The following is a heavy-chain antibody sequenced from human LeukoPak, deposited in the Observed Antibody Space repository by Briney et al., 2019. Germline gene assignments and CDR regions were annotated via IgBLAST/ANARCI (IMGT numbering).Heavy chain of an antibody. CDR1: GYSISRGYY. Sequence: PSETLSLTCTVSGYSISRGYYWGWSRPPPGKGLEWIGSIYHSGSTYYNPSLKSRVTISVDTSKNQFSLRLTSVAAADTAVYSCARHYYDSSGLAYYFDYWGQGILVTVSS. CDR2: IYHSGST. D-gene: IGHD3-22*01. J-gene: IGHJ4*02. CDR3: ARHYYDSSGLAYYFDY. V-gene: IGHV4-38-2*02.